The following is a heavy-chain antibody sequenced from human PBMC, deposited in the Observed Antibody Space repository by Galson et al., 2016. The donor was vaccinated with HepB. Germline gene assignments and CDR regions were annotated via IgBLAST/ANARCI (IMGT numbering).Heavy chain of an antibody. CDR3: ARGVVCYGDRCTYTGMDV. Sequence: SVKVSCKGSGYSFTNYQINWVRQATGQGLEWLGWMNPNSGNTLYAQKFQGGGTMTSDPSISTAYMELSSLTSEDTAIYYCARGVVCYGDRCTYTGMDVWGQGTTVTVSS. CDR1: GYSFTNYQ. J-gene: IGHJ6*02. V-gene: IGHV1-8*02. D-gene: IGHD2-21*02. CDR2: MNPNSGNT.